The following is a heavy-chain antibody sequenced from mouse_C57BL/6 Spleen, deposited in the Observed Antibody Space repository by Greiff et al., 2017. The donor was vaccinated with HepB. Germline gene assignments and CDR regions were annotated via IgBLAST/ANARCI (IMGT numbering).Heavy chain of an antibody. D-gene: IGHD4-1*01. CDR3: TRGKLEFAY. Sequence: EVKLVESGEGLVKPGGSLKLSCAASGFTFSSYAMSWVRQTPEKRLEWVAYISSGGDYICYADTVKGRFTISRDNARNTLYLQMSSLKSEDTAMYYCTRGKLEFAYWGQGTLVTVSA. V-gene: IGHV5-9-1*02. CDR1: GFTFSSYA. J-gene: IGHJ3*01. CDR2: ISSGGDYI.